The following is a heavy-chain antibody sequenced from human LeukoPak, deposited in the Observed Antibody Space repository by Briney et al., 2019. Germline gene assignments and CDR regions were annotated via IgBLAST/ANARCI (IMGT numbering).Heavy chain of an antibody. CDR1: GGSFNGYY. D-gene: IGHD3-10*01. CDR2: INHSGST. Sequence: SETLSLTCAVYGGSFNGYYWSWIRQPPGKGLEWIGEINHSGSTNYSPSLKSRVTLSVDTSKNQFSLRLSSVTAADTAVYYCARAKITMVRGVIFYMDVWGKGTTVTVSS. CDR3: ARAKITMVRGVIFYMDV. V-gene: IGHV4-34*01. J-gene: IGHJ6*03.